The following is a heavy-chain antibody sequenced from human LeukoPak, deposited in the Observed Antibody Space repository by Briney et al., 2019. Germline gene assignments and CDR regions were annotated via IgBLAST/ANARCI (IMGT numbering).Heavy chain of an antibody. CDR1: GFTFSSYA. CDR2: ISYDGSNK. J-gene: IGHJ4*02. Sequence: PGRSLRLSCAASGFTFSSYAMHWVRQAPGKGLEWGAVISYDGSNKYYADSVKGRFTISRDNSKNTLYLQMNSLRAEDTAVYYCARAPYYDSSGYFFDYWGQGTLVTVSS. V-gene: IGHV3-30-3*01. CDR3: ARAPYYDSSGYFFDY. D-gene: IGHD3-22*01.